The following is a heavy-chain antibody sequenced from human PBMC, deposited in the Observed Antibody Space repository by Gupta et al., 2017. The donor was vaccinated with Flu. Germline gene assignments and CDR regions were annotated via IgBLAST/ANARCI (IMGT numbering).Heavy chain of an antibody. V-gene: IGHV3-30*03. Sequence: GMHWIRQAPGTRPEWVAVTSHDGVNKFYADSGRGRFNIYKENIRTTLFLEMSRLTTEDTAVYFCARRSDYYDGTGLPDPDIWGQGTLVRVSS. CDR3: ARRSDYYDGTGLPDPDI. CDR2: TSHDGVNK. J-gene: IGHJ4*02. D-gene: IGHD3-16*01.